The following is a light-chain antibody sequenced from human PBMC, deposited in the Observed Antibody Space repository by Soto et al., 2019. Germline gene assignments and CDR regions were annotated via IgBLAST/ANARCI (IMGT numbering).Light chain of an antibody. CDR1: QSISSW. J-gene: IGKJ3*01. V-gene: IGKV1-5*03. CDR2: RAS. Sequence: DIQMTQSPSTLSASVGDRVTITCRASQSISSWLAWYQQKPGKAPKLLIYRASNLESGVPSRFTGSGSGTEFTLTISSLQPDDFATYYCQQYKSSILTFGPGTKLDIK. CDR3: QQYKSSILT.